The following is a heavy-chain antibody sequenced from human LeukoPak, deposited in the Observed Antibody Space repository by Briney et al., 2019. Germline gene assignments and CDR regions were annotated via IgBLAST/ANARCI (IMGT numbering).Heavy chain of an antibody. J-gene: IGHJ3*02. CDR3: ARGGRSGWYRGDAFDI. CDR2: IYYSGST. CDR1: GGSISSYY. D-gene: IGHD6-19*01. V-gene: IGHV4-59*01. Sequence: SETLSLTCTVSGGSISSYYWSWIRQPPGKGLEWIGYIYYSGSTNYNPSLKSRVTISVDTSKNQFSLKLSSVTAADTAVYYCARGGRSGWYRGDAFDIWGQGTMVTVSS.